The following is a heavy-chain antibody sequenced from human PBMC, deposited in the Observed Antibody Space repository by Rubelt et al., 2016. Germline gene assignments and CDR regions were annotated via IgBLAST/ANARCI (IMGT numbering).Heavy chain of an antibody. CDR1: GYTLTELS. Sequence: QVQLVQSGAEVKKPGASVKVSCKVSGYTLTELSMHWVRQAPWKGLEWMGGFDPEDGETIYAQKFQGRVTMTEDTSTDTAYMELSSLRSEDTAVYYCTTDILGAYNWNYVGDYWGQGTLVTVSS. D-gene: IGHD1-7*01. J-gene: IGHJ4*02. V-gene: IGHV1-24*01. CDR2: FDPEDGET. CDR3: TTDILGAYNWNYVGDY.